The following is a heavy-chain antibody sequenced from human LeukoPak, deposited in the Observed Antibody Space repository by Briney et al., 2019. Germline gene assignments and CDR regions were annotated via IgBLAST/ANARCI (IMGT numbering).Heavy chain of an antibody. V-gene: IGHV3-7*01. CDR2: INHDGDEK. CDR1: GFTFSSYW. CDR3: AVDGGGGFDY. J-gene: IGHJ4*02. D-gene: IGHD3-16*01. Sequence: GGSLRLSCAAPGFTFSSYWMSWVRQTPGKGLEWVGNINHDGDEKYYVHTVKGRFTISKNNAKKSLYLRMKSIEDEDKAIYCCAVDGGGGFDYWGQGTLVTVSS.